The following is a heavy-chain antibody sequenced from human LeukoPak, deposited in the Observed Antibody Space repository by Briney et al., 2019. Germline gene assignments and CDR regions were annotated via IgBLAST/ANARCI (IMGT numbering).Heavy chain of an antibody. CDR2: ISGSGGST. Sequence: PGGSLRLSCAASGFTFSSYAMSWVRQAPGKGLEWVSAISGSGGSTYYADSVKGRFTISRDNSKNTLYLQMNSLRAEDTAVYYCAKGDGYCSSTSCYGAFDIWGQGTMVTVSS. CDR1: GFTFSSYA. CDR3: AKGDGYCSSTSCYGAFDI. J-gene: IGHJ3*02. V-gene: IGHV3-23*01. D-gene: IGHD2-2*01.